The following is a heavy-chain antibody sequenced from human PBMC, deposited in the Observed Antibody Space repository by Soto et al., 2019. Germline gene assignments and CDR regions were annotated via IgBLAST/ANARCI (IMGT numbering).Heavy chain of an antibody. Sequence: QVQLQESGPGLVKPSETLSLTCTVSGGSISSYYWSWIRQPPGKGLEWIGYIYYSGSTNYNPSLKSRVTISVDTSKNQFSLKLSSVTAADTAVYYWARGSKDSSGWYLSHAFDIWGQGTMVTVSS. CDR1: GGSISSYY. CDR3: ARGSKDSSGWYLSHAFDI. V-gene: IGHV4-59*01. D-gene: IGHD6-19*01. J-gene: IGHJ3*02. CDR2: IYYSGST.